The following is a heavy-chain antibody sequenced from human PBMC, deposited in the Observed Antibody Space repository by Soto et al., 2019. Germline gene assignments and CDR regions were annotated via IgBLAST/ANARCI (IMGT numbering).Heavy chain of an antibody. CDR2: IVVGSGNT. J-gene: IGHJ4*02. CDR3: AADPCDSSGYSYFYY. Sequence: SVKLSCKASGFTFTSSALQWVRQARGQRLEWIGWIVVGSGNTNYAQKFQERVTITRDMSTSTAYMELSSLRSEDTAVYYCAADPCDSSGYSYFYYWGQGALVTVSS. V-gene: IGHV1-58*01. CDR1: GFTFTSSA. D-gene: IGHD3-22*01.